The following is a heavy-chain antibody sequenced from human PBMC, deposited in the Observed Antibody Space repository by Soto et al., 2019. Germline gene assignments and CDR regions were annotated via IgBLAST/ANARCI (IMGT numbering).Heavy chain of an antibody. V-gene: IGHV3-30*18. J-gene: IGHJ4*02. CDR3: AKSPNFYCSSYHCYKYYFDY. CDR1: GFTFNTFG. Sequence: QEQLVESGGGVVLPGRSLRLSCAASGFTFNTFGKHWVRQAPGKGLEWVAVISYDGSDKYYSDSVRGRFTISRDNSMNTLYLQMNSLRTEDTAVYYCAKSPNFYCSSYHCYKYYFDYWGQGTLVTVSS. CDR2: ISYDGSDK. D-gene: IGHD2-2*01.